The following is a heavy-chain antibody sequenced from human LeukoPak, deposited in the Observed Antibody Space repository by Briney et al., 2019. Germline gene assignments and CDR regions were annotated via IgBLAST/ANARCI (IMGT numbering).Heavy chain of an antibody. CDR3: AADHCSSTSCYLNYYYYMDV. Sequence: ASVKVSCKASGFTFTSSAMQWLRQARGQRLEWIGWIVVGSGNTNYAQKFQERVTITRDMSTSTAYMELSSLRSEDTAVYYCAADHCSSTSCYLNYYYYMDVWGKGTTVTVSS. D-gene: IGHD2-2*01. V-gene: IGHV1-58*02. J-gene: IGHJ6*03. CDR1: GFTFTSSA. CDR2: IVVGSGNT.